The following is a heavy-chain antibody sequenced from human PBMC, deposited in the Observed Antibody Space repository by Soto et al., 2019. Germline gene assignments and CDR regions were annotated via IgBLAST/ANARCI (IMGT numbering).Heavy chain of an antibody. Sequence: SETLSLTCTVSGGSIRSSNYYWGWIRQPPGKGLEWIGSIYYSGSPYYNPSLKSRVTISVDTSRNHFSLKLRSVTAADTAVYYCARQSSLGYCSSTNCPYYYYYYMDVWGKGTTVTVSS. CDR3: ARQSSLGYCSSTNCPYYYYYYMDV. V-gene: IGHV4-39*01. J-gene: IGHJ6*03. CDR2: IYYSGSP. CDR1: GGSIRSSNYY. D-gene: IGHD2-2*01.